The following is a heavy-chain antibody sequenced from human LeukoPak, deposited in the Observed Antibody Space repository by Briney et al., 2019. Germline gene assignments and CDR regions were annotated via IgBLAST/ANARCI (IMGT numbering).Heavy chain of an antibody. V-gene: IGHV3-53*01. Sequence: GGSLRLSCAASGFTVSSIHMVWVRQAPGKGLEWVSVTYTGGNSYYADSVKGRFIISRDISKNTLYLQMNSLRGDDTAVYYCAKDVGKWESLHFFDYWGQGTLVTVSS. CDR3: AKDVGKWESLHFFDY. CDR2: TYTGGNS. J-gene: IGHJ4*02. D-gene: IGHD1-26*01. CDR1: GFTVSSIH.